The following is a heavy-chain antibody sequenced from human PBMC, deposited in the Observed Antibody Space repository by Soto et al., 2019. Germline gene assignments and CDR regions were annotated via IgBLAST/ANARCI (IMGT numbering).Heavy chain of an antibody. Sequence: PGGSLRLSCADSGFTFTDYGMHWVRQAPGKGLEWVAVISYDGSNKNYADSVKGRFTISRDNSKNTLYLQMNSLRAEDTAVYYCAKDTYYHDSSGYYSANFDYWGQGTLVTVSS. J-gene: IGHJ4*02. V-gene: IGHV3-30*18. CDR1: GFTFTDYG. CDR3: AKDTYYHDSSGYYSANFDY. D-gene: IGHD3-22*01. CDR2: ISYDGSNK.